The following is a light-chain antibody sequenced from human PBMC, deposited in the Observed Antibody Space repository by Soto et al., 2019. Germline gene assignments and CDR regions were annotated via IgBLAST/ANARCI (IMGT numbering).Light chain of an antibody. CDR2: AAS. CDR3: QQSYRTPRT. J-gene: IGKJ1*01. CDR1: QSIISY. V-gene: IGKV1-39*01. Sequence: DTQMTQSPSSLSASVGDIVTITCRASQSIISYLNWYQQKPGKAPKLLIYAASSLQSGVPSRFSGSGSGTDVTLTISSLQPEDFATYYCQQSYRTPRTFGQGTKVESK.